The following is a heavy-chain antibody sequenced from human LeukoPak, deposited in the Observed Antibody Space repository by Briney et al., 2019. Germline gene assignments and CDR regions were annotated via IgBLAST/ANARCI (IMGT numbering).Heavy chain of an antibody. J-gene: IGHJ6*02. CDR1: GFTSSSYG. CDR2: ISYDGSNK. D-gene: IGHD6-13*01. V-gene: IGHV3-30*18. CDR3: AKESQYSSSWTYRYYYYGMDV. Sequence: GRSLRLSCAASGFTSSSYGMHWVRQAPGKGLEWVAVISYDGSNKYYADSVKGRFTISRDNSKNTLYLQMNSLRAEDTAVYYYAKESQYSSSWTYRYYYYGMDVWGQGTTVTVSS.